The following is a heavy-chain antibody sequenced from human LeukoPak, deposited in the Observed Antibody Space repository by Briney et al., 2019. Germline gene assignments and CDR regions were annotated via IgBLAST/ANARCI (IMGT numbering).Heavy chain of an antibody. CDR1: GFTFSSYW. CDR3: ARGAHDSSGYYYESFDY. D-gene: IGHD3-22*01. J-gene: IGHJ4*02. Sequence: PGGSLRLSCAASGFTFSSYWMSWVRQAPGKGLESVANIKQDGSEKCYVDSVKGRFTISRDNAKNSLYLQMNSLRAEDTAVYYCARGAHDSSGYYYESFDYWGQGTLVTVSS. CDR2: IKQDGSEK. V-gene: IGHV3-7*01.